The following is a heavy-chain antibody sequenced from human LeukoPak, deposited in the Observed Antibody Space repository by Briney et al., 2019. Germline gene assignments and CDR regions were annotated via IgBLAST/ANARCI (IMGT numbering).Heavy chain of an antibody. D-gene: IGHD6-13*01. CDR2: IYYSGST. CDR1: GGSISTYC. J-gene: IGHJ4*02. Sequence: SETLSLTCTVSGGSISTYCWSWIRQPPGKGLEWIGYIYYSGSTNYNPSLKSRVTIPVDTSKNQFSLKLTSVTAADTAVYYCARGYSSSWYYFDYWGQGTLVTVSS. V-gene: IGHV4-59*01. CDR3: ARGYSSSWYYFDY.